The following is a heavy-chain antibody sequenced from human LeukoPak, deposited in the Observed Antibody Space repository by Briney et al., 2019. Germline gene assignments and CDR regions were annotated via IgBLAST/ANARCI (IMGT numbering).Heavy chain of an antibody. CDR2: IIPIFGTA. CDR3: ARRKSGDGYNQAIDY. V-gene: IGHV1-69*01. CDR1: GGTFSSYA. D-gene: IGHD5-24*01. J-gene: IGHJ4*02. Sequence: GSSVKVSCKASGGTFSSYAISWVRQAPGQGLEWTGGIIPIFGTANYAQKFQGRVTITADESTSTAYMELSSLRSEDTAVYYCARRKSGDGYNQAIDYWGQGTLVTVSS.